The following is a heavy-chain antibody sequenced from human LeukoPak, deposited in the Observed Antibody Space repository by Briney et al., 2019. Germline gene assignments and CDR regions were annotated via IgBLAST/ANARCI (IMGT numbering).Heavy chain of an antibody. Sequence: SETLSLACTVSLDSTTSNFWSWVRQPPGKGLEWIGEIHRSGSPNYNPSLQSRVTISIDRSRNQIVLELSSVTAADTAVYYCAREILGGFNPGAYWGQGILVTVSS. CDR2: IHRSGSP. CDR1: LDSTTSNF. CDR3: AREILGGFNPGAY. J-gene: IGHJ4*02. V-gene: IGHV4-4*02. D-gene: IGHD1-14*01.